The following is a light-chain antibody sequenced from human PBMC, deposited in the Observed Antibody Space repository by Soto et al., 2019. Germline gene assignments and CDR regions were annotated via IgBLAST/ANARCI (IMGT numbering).Light chain of an antibody. V-gene: IGKV1-39*01. CDR1: QSISSY. CDR3: QHSYSTPHNLSCA. Sequence: DIQMTQSPSSLSASVGDRVTITCRASQSISSYLNWHQQKPGKAPKLLIYAASSLQSGVPSRFSGSGSGTDFTLTISSLQPEDFATYYCQHSYSTPHNLSCAFGQATKVESK. CDR2: AAS. J-gene: IGKJ1*01.